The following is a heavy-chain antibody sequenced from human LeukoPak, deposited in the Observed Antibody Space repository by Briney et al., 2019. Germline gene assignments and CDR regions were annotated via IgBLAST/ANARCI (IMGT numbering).Heavy chain of an antibody. CDR2: IYYSGST. CDR3: ARGLHSSSWNGGAFFDY. Sequence: PSETLSLTCTVSGGSISSYYWSWIRQPPGKGLEWIGYIYYSGSTNYNPSLKSRVTISVDTSKNQFSLKLSSVTAADTAVYYCARGLHSSSWNGGAFFDYWGQGTLVTVSS. J-gene: IGHJ4*02. V-gene: IGHV4-59*01. D-gene: IGHD6-13*01. CDR1: GGSISSYY.